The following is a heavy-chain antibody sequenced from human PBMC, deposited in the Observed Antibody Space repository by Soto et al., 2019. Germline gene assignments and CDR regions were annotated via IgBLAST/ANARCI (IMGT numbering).Heavy chain of an antibody. V-gene: IGHV3-30*18. D-gene: IGHD3-10*01. Sequence: QVQLVESGGGVVQPGRSLRLSCAASGFTFSSYGMHWVRQAPGKGLEWVAVISYDGSNKYYADSVKGRFTISRDNSKNTLYLQMNSLRAEDTSVYYCAKDRSRYYGSGSYYHYYMDVWGKGTTDTVSS. CDR3: AKDRSRYYGSGSYYHYYMDV. CDR1: GFTFSSYG. J-gene: IGHJ6*03. CDR2: ISYDGSNK.